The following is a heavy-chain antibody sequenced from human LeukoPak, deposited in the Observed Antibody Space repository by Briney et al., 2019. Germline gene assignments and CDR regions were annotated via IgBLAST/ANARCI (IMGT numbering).Heavy chain of an antibody. J-gene: IGHJ3*02. CDR1: GFTFSSYW. V-gene: IGHV3-7*01. D-gene: IGHD3-10*01. CDR2: TKQDGSEK. CDR3: ARSLLLWFGDGAFDI. Sequence: GGSLRLSCAASGFTFSSYWMSWVRQAPGKGLEWVANTKQDGSEKYYVDSVKGRFTTSRDNAKNSLYLQMDSLRAEDTAVYYCARSLLLWFGDGAFDIWGQGTMVTVSS.